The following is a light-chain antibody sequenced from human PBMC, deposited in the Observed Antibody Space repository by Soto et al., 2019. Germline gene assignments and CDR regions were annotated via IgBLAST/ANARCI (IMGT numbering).Light chain of an antibody. J-gene: IGKJ1*01. CDR3: QQRRNLPWT. V-gene: IGKV3-11*01. Sequence: EIVLTQSPATLSLSPGDRATLSCRASQRISGYLAWYQQKPGQAPRLLIYDASNMATGIPVRFSGSGSGADYTLTISRLEPEDFAVYYCQQRRNLPWTFDQGTKV. CDR2: DAS. CDR1: QRISGY.